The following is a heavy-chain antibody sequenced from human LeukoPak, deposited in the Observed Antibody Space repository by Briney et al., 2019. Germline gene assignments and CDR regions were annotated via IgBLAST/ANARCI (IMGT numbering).Heavy chain of an antibody. CDR1: GGSISSRSDY. J-gene: IGHJ6*03. Sequence: PSETLSLTCTVSGGSISSRSDYWGWIRQTPGKGLEWIGNLDSSGSTYYNPSLKSRVTISVGTSKNQFSLNLRSVTAADTAIYFCSRSYDYGGLYFYYYMDVWGKGTTVTVSS. CDR2: LDSSGST. CDR3: SRSYDYGGLYFYYYMDV. V-gene: IGHV4-39*01. D-gene: IGHD4-23*01.